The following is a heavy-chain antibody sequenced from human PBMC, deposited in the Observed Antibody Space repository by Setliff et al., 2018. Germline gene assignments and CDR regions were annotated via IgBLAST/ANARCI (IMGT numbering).Heavy chain of an antibody. V-gene: IGHV4-39*07. J-gene: IGHJ4*02. CDR2: INHSGST. Sequence: SETLSLTCTVPGGSISSSSYYWGWIRQPPGKGLEWIGEINHSGSTNYSPSLKSRVTISVDTSKNQFSLKLSSVTAADTALYYCTVYNTGSSKDHYWGQGTPVTVSS. CDR3: TVYNTGSSKDHY. D-gene: IGHD2-8*02. CDR1: GGSISSSSYY.